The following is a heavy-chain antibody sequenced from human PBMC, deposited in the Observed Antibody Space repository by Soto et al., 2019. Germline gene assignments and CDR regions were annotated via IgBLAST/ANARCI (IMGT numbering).Heavy chain of an antibody. J-gene: IGHJ4*02. Sequence: QVQLVESGGDLVKPGGSLRLSCATSGFTFSDYYMSWVRQAPGKGLEWVSYISSSSTYTNYADSVKGRFTISRDNAKNSLYLQMNSLRAEDTAVYYCAGKQWEPSGNYYFDYWGQGTLVTVSS. CDR2: ISSSSTYT. CDR1: GFTFSDYY. CDR3: AGKQWEPSGNYYFDY. V-gene: IGHV3-11*06. D-gene: IGHD1-26*01.